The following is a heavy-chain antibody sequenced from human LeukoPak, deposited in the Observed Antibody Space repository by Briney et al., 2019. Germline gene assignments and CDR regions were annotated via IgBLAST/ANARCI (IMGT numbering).Heavy chain of an antibody. D-gene: IGHD1-26*01. CDR1: GYTFTGYY. Sequence: GASVKVSCKASGYTFTGYYTHWARQAPGQGLEWMGRINPNNGATNYAQKLQGRVTITGDTSISTAYMELSSLRSDDTAVYYCTRESGSYHGNDYWGQGTLVTVSS. J-gene: IGHJ4*02. CDR3: TRESGSYHGNDY. CDR2: INPNNGAT. V-gene: IGHV1-2*06.